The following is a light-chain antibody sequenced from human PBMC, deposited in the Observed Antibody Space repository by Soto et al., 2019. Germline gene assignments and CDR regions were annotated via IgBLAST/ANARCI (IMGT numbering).Light chain of an antibody. CDR1: SSDVGDYNY. CDR2: EVS. CDR3: ASFAGRNNYI. Sequence: QSALTQPPSASGSPGQSVTISCSGTSSDVGDYNYVSWYQQHPGKAPKVIIYEVSKRPSGVPDRFSGSKSGNTASLTVSGLQADDEAEYYCASFAGRNNYIFGTGTKVTVL. J-gene: IGLJ1*01. V-gene: IGLV2-8*01.